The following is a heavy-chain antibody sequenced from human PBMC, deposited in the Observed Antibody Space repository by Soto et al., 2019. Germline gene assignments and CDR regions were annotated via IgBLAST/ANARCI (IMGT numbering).Heavy chain of an antibody. Sequence: EVQLVESGGGLVQPGGSLRLSCAASGFNLRSYEMNWVRQAPGKGLEWVSYISGSASSIYYADSVKGRFTISRDNAKNSLYLQMNSLRAEDTAVYYCTRGRPGGWYFDLWGRGTLVTVS. CDR2: ISGSASSI. D-gene: IGHD3-10*01. J-gene: IGHJ2*01. V-gene: IGHV3-48*03. CDR1: GFNLRSYE. CDR3: TRGRPGGWYFDL.